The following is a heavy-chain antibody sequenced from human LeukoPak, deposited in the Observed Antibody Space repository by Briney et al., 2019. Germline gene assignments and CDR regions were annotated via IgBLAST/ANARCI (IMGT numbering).Heavy chain of an antibody. D-gene: IGHD6-19*01. J-gene: IGHJ4*02. CDR3: ARHRSAQWLAPYFDY. CDR1: GGSISSGGYS. CDR2: IYYSGST. Sequence: SQTLSLTCAVSGGSISSGGYSWSWIRQPPGKGLEWIWYIYYSGSTNYNPSLKSRVTISVDTSKNQFSLKLSSVTAADTAVYYCARHRSAQWLAPYFDYWGQGTLVTVSS. V-gene: IGHV4-30-4*07.